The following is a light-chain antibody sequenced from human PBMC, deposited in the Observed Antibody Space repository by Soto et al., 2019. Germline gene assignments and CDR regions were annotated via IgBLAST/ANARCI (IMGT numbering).Light chain of an antibody. CDR2: GAS. Sequence: EIVMTQSPVTLSVSPGGRATLSCRASQSISDTLAWYQQKPGQAPRLLIHGASTRAPGFPARFSGSGSGTEFTLTISSLQSEDFAIYYCQQYGTSPLTFGGGTKVDI. J-gene: IGKJ4*01. V-gene: IGKV3-15*01. CDR1: QSISDT. CDR3: QQYGTSPLT.